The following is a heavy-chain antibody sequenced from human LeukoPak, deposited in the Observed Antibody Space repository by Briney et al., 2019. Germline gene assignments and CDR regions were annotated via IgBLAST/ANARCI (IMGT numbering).Heavy chain of an antibody. J-gene: IGHJ4*02. CDR3: AREQGISSSNYFDY. D-gene: IGHD6-6*01. CDR2: IYYSGST. Sequence: SETLSLTCTVSGGSISSYYWSWIRQPPGKGLEWIGYIYYSGSTNYNPSLKSRVTISVDTSKNQFSLKLSSVTAADTAVYYCAREQGISSSNYFDYWGQGTLVTVSS. CDR1: GGSISSYY. V-gene: IGHV4-59*01.